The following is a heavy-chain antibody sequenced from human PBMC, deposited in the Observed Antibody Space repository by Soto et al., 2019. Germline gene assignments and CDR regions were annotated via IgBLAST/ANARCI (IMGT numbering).Heavy chain of an antibody. Sequence: QVQLVESGGGVVQPGRSLRLSCAASGFTFSTYAMHWLRQAPGKGLEWVAVISYDGTNKYYADSVKGRFTISRDNSKNTLYLQMNSLRAEDTAVFYCARDGASYWGQGIPVIVSS. CDR1: GFTFSTYA. J-gene: IGHJ4*02. CDR2: ISYDGTNK. CDR3: ARDGASY. D-gene: IGHD3-16*01. V-gene: IGHV3-30-3*01.